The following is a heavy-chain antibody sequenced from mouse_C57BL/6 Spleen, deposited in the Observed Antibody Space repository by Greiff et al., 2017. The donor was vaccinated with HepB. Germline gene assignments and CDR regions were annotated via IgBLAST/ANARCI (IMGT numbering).Heavy chain of an antibody. Sequence: VQLKQPGAELVKPGASVKLSCKASGYTFTSYWMQWVKQRPGQGLEWIGEIDPSDSYTNYNQKFKGKATLTVDTSSSTAYMQLSSLTSEDSAVYYCARTVSNWYFDVWGTGTTVTVSS. D-gene: IGHD1-1*01. CDR2: IDPSDSYT. CDR1: GYTFTSYW. V-gene: IGHV1-50*01. J-gene: IGHJ1*03. CDR3: ARTVSNWYFDV.